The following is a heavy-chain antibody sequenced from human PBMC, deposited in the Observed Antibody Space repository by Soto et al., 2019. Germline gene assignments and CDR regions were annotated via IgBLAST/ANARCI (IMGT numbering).Heavy chain of an antibody. Sequence: QVQLVQSGAEVKKPGASVKVSCKASGYTFTSYYMHWVRQAPGQGLEWMGIINPSGGSTSYAQKFQGRVTMTRDTSTSTVYMELSSLRSEDTAVYYCARGGSHYYESSGLDYWGQGALVTVSS. CDR3: ARGGSHYYESSGLDY. V-gene: IGHV1-46*03. D-gene: IGHD3-22*01. CDR1: GYTFTSYY. CDR2: INPSGGST. J-gene: IGHJ4*02.